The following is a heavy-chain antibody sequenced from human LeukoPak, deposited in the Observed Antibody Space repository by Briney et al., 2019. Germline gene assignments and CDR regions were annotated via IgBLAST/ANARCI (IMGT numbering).Heavy chain of an antibody. V-gene: IGHV4-34*01. CDR3: ARALTTVTPPYYYYYGMDV. D-gene: IGHD4-17*01. J-gene: IGHJ6*02. Sequence: SETLSLTCAVYGGSFSGYYWSWIRQPPGKGLEWIGEINHSGSTNYNPSLKSRVTISVDASKNQFSLKLSSVTAADTAVYYCARALTTVTPPYYYYYGMDVWGQGTTVTVSS. CDR2: INHSGST. CDR1: GGSFSGYY.